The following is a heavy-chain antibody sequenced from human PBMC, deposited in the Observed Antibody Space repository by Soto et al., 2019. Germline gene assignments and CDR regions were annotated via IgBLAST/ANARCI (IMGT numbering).Heavy chain of an antibody. CDR2: INWNSGSI. CDR3: AKGYNYDRSGNPDY. Sequence: GGSLRLSCAASGFTFDDYAMHWVRQAPGKGLGWVSGINWNSGSIGYADSVKGRFTISRDNAKNSLYLQMNSLRTEDTALYYCAKGYNYDRSGNPDYWGQGTLVTVSS. V-gene: IGHV3-9*01. CDR1: GFTFDDYA. J-gene: IGHJ4*02. D-gene: IGHD3-22*01.